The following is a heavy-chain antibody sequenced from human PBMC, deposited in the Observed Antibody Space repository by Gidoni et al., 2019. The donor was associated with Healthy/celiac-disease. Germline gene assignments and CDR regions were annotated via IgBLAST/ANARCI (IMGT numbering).Heavy chain of an antibody. CDR1: GFTFSNAW. V-gene: IGHV3-15*01. Sequence: EVQLVESGGGLVKPGGSLRLSCAASGFTFSNAWLSWVRQAPGKGLEWVGRIKSKTDGGTTDYAAPVKGRFTISRDDSKNTLYLQMNSLKTEDTAVYYCTTGDFMVQGRDYWGQGTLVTVSS. CDR2: IKSKTDGGTT. CDR3: TTGDFMVQGRDY. D-gene: IGHD3-10*01. J-gene: IGHJ4*02.